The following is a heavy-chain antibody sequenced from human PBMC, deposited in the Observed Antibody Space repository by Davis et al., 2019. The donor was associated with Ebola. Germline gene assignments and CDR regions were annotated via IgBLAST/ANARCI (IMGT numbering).Heavy chain of an antibody. Sequence: MPSETLSLTCTVSGGSISSSSYYWGWIRQPPGKGLEWIGSIYYSGSTYYNPSLKSRVTISMDSSKNQFSLKLSSVTAADTAMYYCARDYVYWGQGILVTVSS. CDR2: IYYSGST. D-gene: IGHD1-14*01. V-gene: IGHV4-39*07. J-gene: IGHJ4*02. CDR3: ARDYVY. CDR1: GGSISSSSYY.